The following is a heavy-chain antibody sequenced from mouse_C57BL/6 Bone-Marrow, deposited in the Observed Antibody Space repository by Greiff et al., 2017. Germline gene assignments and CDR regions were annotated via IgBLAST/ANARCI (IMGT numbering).Heavy chain of an antibody. V-gene: IGHV1-74*01. J-gene: IGHJ4*01. CDR1: GYTFTSYW. CDR2: IHPSDSDT. Sequence: VQLQQSGAELVKPGASVKVSCKASGYTFTSYWMHWVKQRPGQGLEWIGRIHPSDSDTNYNQKFKGKATLTVDKSSSTAYMQISSLTSEDSAVYYCAVTVVARGYAMDYWGQGTSVTVSS. D-gene: IGHD1-1*01. CDR3: AVTVVARGYAMDY.